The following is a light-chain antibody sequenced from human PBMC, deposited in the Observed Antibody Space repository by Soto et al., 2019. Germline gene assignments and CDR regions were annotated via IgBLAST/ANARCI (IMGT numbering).Light chain of an antibody. CDR3: QQSYSSPL. CDR1: QGISSY. J-gene: IGKJ2*01. CDR2: AAS. V-gene: IGKV1-39*01. Sequence: IQLTQSPSSLSASVGDRVTITCRASQGISSYLAWYQQKPGKAPKLLIYAASTLQSGVPSRFSGSGSGTDFTLPISSLQPEDFATYYCQQSYSSPLFGQGTKVDIK.